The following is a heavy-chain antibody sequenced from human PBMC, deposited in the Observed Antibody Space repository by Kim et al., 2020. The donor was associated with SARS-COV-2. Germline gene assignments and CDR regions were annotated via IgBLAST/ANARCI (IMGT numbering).Heavy chain of an antibody. D-gene: IGHD4-17*01. Sequence: GGSLRLSCVASGFTFSDYYMSWIRQAPGKGLEWVSYISSSGSTIYYADSVKGRFTISRDNAKNSLYLQMNSLRAQDTALYYCASNLYGDYVIIWGQGTLVTVSS. V-gene: IGHV3-11*01. J-gene: IGHJ4*02. CDR1: GFTFSDYY. CDR3: ASNLYGDYVII. CDR2: ISSSGSTI.